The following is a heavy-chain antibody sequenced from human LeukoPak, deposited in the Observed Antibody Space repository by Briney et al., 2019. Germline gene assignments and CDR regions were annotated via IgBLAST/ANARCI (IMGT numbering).Heavy chain of an antibody. J-gene: IGHJ4*02. V-gene: IGHV3-48*03. D-gene: IGHD3-10*01. Sequence: GGSLRLSCAASGFTFSSYEMNWVRQAPGKGLEWVSYISSSASTIYYADSVKGRFTISRDNAKNSLYLQMNSLRAEDTAVYYCARDVYYGSGSPRLDYWGQGTLVTVSS. CDR3: ARDVYYGSGSPRLDY. CDR2: ISSSASTI. CDR1: GFTFSSYE.